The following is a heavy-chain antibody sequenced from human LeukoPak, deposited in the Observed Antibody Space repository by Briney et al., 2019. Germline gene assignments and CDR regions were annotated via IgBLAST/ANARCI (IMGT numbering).Heavy chain of an antibody. CDR3: AREGGNYFDY. Sequence: SETLSLTCTVSGGSVSSGSYYWSWIRQPPGKGQEWIGYIYYSGSTNYNPSLENRATISLDRSKNQFSLKLSSVTAADTAVYYCAREGGNYFDYWGQGTLVTVSS. J-gene: IGHJ4*02. CDR2: IYYSGST. V-gene: IGHV4-61*01. CDR1: GGSVSSGSYY.